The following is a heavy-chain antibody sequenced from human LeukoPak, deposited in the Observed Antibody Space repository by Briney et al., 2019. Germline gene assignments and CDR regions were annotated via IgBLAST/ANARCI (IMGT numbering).Heavy chain of an antibody. D-gene: IGHD3-10*01. Sequence: GSSVKVSCKASGGTFSSYAISWVRQAPGQGLEWMGRIIPILGIANYAQKFQGRVTITADKSTSTAYMELSSLRSEDTAVYYCARGGYYYGSGSYTYFDYWGQGTLVTVSS. CDR2: IIPILGIA. CDR1: GGTFSSYA. J-gene: IGHJ4*02. V-gene: IGHV1-69*04. CDR3: ARGGYYYGSGSYTYFDY.